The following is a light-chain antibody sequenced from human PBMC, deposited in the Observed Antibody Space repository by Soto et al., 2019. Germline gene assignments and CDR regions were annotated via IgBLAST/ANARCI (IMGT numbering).Light chain of an antibody. V-gene: IGLV2-14*01. J-gene: IGLJ2*01. CDR1: SSDVGAYNY. CDR3: ASLTSASTQV. CDR2: DVS. Sequence: QSALTQPASVSGSPGQSITISCTGTSSDVGAYNYVSWYQQHPGKAPKLMIYDVSNRPSGVSNRFSGSKSGNTASLTISGLQAEDEADYYCASLTSASTQVFGGGTKLTVL.